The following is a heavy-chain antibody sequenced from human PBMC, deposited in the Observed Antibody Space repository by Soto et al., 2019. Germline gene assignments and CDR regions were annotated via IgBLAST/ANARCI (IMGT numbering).Heavy chain of an antibody. D-gene: IGHD3-9*01. CDR3: ARARLRYCDWLFT. Sequence: QVQLVESGGGVVQPGRSLRLSCAASGFTFSGYTMHWVRQAPGMGLEWVAVISYDESDKFYSDSVKGRFTISRDNSKKSLYLQMNILLAEDTAVYYCARARLRYCDWLFTWGQGTRVTVSS. CDR2: ISYDESDK. V-gene: IGHV3-30-3*01. CDR1: GFTFSGYT. J-gene: IGHJ4*02.